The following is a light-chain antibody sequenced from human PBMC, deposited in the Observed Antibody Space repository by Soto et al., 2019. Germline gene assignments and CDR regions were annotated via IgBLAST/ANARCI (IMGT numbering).Light chain of an antibody. CDR2: AAS. V-gene: IGKV1-39*01. Sequence: DMQMTQSPSTLSASVGDRVTITCRASQSITTYVNCYQQKLGKAPTLLIDAASSLQSGVPSRFSGSGSGTDFTLTISSLQPEDFATYLCQQCYSSPRTFGQGTKVEI. CDR1: QSITTY. CDR3: QQCYSSPRT. J-gene: IGKJ1*01.